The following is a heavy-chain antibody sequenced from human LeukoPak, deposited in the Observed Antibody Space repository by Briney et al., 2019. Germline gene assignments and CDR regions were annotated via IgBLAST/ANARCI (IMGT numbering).Heavy chain of an antibody. Sequence: GASVKVSCKVSGYTLTELSMHWVRQAPGKGLEWMGGFDPEDGETIYAQKFQGRVTMTEDTSTDTAYMELSSLRSEDTAVYYCARQYDSSGYYYSPYYYYGMDVWGQGTTVTVSS. J-gene: IGHJ6*02. V-gene: IGHV1-24*01. D-gene: IGHD3-22*01. CDR2: FDPEDGET. CDR3: ARQYDSSGYYYSPYYYYGMDV. CDR1: GYTLTELS.